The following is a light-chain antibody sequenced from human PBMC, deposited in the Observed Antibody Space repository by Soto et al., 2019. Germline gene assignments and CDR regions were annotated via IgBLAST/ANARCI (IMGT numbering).Light chain of an antibody. J-gene: IGKJ5*01. CDR3: QQYNNWPQIT. Sequence: EIVMTQSPATLSVSTGERANLSCRASQSISSNLAWYQQKPGQAHRLLIYAASTRATGIPDRFSGSGSGTEFTLTISTLQSEDLAVYYCQQYNNWPQITVGQGTRLEIK. V-gene: IGKV3-15*01. CDR1: QSISSN. CDR2: AAS.